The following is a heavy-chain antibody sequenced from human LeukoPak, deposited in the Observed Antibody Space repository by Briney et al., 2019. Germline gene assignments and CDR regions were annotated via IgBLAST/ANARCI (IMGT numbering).Heavy chain of an antibody. D-gene: IGHD4-11*01. CDR2: IYYSGST. J-gene: IGHJ3*02. CDR3: ARYYGNYVNGKYVFDI. Sequence: SETLSLTCTVSGGSISSYYWSWIRQPPGKRLEWIGYIYYSGSTNYSPSLKSRVTISVDTSKNQFSLKLSSVTAPDTAVYYCARYYGNYVNGKYVFDIWGQGTMVTVSS. V-gene: IGHV4-59*08. CDR1: GGSISSYY.